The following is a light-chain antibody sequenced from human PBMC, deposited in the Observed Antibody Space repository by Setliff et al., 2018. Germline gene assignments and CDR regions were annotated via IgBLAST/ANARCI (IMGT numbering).Light chain of an antibody. V-gene: IGLV2-14*03. CDR2: DVS. CDR1: TSNIGAYNY. J-gene: IGLJ1*01. Sequence: SALTQPASVSGSPGQSITISCTGSTSNIGAYNYVAWYQQHPGKAPKLMIYDVSVRPSGVSSRFSGSKSGNTASLTISGPQAEDEADYYCSSYSSRTTLDVFGTGTRSPS. CDR3: SSYSSRTTLDV.